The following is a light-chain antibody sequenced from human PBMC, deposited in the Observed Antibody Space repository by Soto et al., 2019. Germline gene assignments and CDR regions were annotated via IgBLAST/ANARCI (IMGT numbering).Light chain of an antibody. CDR1: QSISSW. Sequence: DIQMTQSPSTLSASVGDRVTITCRASQSISSWLAWYQQKPGKAPKLLIYKASSLESGVPSRFSGSGSGTEFTLTISSLQPDDFANYYCQQYNSWCTFGQGTKVDIK. J-gene: IGKJ1*01. V-gene: IGKV1-5*03. CDR2: KAS. CDR3: QQYNSWCT.